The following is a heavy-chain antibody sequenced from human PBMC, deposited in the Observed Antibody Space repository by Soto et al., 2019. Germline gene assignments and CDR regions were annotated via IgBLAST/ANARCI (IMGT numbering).Heavy chain of an antibody. CDR3: ARSSIVVVTAMVIAFDI. D-gene: IGHD2-21*02. CDR1: GGTFSSYA. Sequence: QVQLVQSGAEVKKPGSSVKGSCKASGGTFSSYAISWVRQAPGQGLEWMGGTIPIFGTATYAQKFQRRVTITGDKYTRTAYMELSSLRSDDTAVYYCARSSIVVVTAMVIAFDIWGQGTMGTVSS. V-gene: IGHV1-69*14. CDR2: TIPIFGTA. J-gene: IGHJ3*02.